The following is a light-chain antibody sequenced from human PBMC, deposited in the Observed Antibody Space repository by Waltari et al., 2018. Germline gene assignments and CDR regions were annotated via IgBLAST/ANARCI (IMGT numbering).Light chain of an antibody. CDR1: ISALGDYHF. J-gene: IGLJ3*02. CDR3: ASYTSSGALM. V-gene: IGLV2-14*03. Sequence: QSALTQPASVSGSPGPTITLSCTGSISALGDYHFAPWYQTHPGKVPKPMIYDVNNRPSWVSHRFFGSKSGNTASLTISGLQPEDEADYYCASYTSSGALMFGGGTKVTVL. CDR2: DVN.